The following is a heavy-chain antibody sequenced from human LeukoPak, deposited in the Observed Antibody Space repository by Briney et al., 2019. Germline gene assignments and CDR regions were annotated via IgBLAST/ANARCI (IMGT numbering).Heavy chain of an antibody. J-gene: IGHJ4*02. CDR3: VRRAIFGVVDY. CDR1: GYSFTSYW. CDR2: IYPGDSDT. Sequence: GESLKISCMGSGYSFTSYWIGWVRQMPGEGLEWMGIIYPGDSDTRYSPSFQGQVTISADKSISTAYLQWSSLKASDTAMYYCVRRAIFGVVDYWGQGTLVTVSS. V-gene: IGHV5-51*01. D-gene: IGHD3-3*01.